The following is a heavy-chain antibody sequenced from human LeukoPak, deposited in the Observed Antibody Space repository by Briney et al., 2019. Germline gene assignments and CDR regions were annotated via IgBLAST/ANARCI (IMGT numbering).Heavy chain of an antibody. CDR3: VGGSYHDY. CDR1: GFTFSSNW. CDR2: IKEDEGEK. J-gene: IGHJ4*02. D-gene: IGHD1-26*01. Sequence: GGSLRLSCAASGFTFSSNWMSWVRQAPGKGLEWVANIKEDEGEKYYVDSVKGRFTISRDNAKNSLYLQMNSLRTEDTAVYYCVGGSYHDYWGQGTLVTVSS. V-gene: IGHV3-7*01.